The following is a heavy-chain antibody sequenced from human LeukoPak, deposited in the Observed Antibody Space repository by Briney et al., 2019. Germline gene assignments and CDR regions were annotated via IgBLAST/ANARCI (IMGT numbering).Heavy chain of an antibody. D-gene: IGHD5-18*01. J-gene: IGHJ4*02. V-gene: IGHV3-23*01. Sequence: GGSLRLSCEASGFTFRSYWMHWVRQAPGKGLEWVSTIGASNAGTYYADSVKGRFTISRDNPRNTLYLHMTSLRAEDTAIYYCAKHLHLWASFDSWGQGTLVTVSS. CDR3: AKHLHLWASFDS. CDR2: IGASNAGT. CDR1: GFTFRSYW.